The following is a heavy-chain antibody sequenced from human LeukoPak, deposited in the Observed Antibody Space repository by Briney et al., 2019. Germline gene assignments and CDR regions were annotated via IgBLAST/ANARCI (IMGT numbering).Heavy chain of an antibody. Sequence: SETLSLTCTVSGDSIKSTSYHCGSIRQPPGKGLEWIGSIYYSGTTYYNPSLISRLTISVDTSRNQFSLRLSSVTAADTAVYHCAREGASSVEYWGQGSLVTVSS. CDR2: IYYSGTT. D-gene: IGHD3-10*01. V-gene: IGHV4-39*02. J-gene: IGHJ4*02. CDR1: GDSIKSTSYH. CDR3: AREGASSVEY.